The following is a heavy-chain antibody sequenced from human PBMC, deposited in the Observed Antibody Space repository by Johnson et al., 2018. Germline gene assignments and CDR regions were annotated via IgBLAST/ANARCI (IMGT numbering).Heavy chain of an antibody. D-gene: IGHD5/OR15-5a*01. CDR3: ARARLGSTSGMDV. CDR1: GFTFSNYG. CDR2: IWYDGSTK. J-gene: IGHJ6*02. Sequence: QVQLVQSGGGLVQPGRSLRLSCAASGFTFSNYGMHWVRQAPGTGLEWVAVIWYDGSTKYYADSVKVRFTISRDNSKNTLYLQMNSLRAEDTAVYYCARARLGSTSGMDVWGQGTTVTVSS. V-gene: IGHV3-33*01.